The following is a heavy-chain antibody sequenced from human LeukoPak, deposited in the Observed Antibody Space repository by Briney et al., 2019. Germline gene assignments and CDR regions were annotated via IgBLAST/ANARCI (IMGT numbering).Heavy chain of an antibody. Sequence: PSETLSLTCAVSGGSISSGGYSWSWIRQPPGKGLEWIGYIYHSGSTYYNPSLKSRVTISVDRSKNQFSLELSSVTAADTAVYYCASYGDYGGEYFQHWGQGTLVTVSS. CDR2: IYHSGST. J-gene: IGHJ1*01. CDR1: GGSISSGGYS. V-gene: IGHV4-30-2*01. D-gene: IGHD4-17*01. CDR3: ASYGDYGGEYFQH.